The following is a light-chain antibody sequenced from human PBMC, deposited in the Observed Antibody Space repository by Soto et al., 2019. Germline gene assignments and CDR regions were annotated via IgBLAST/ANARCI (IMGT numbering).Light chain of an antibody. CDR3: QQSSNSIT. CDR2: DAS. CDR1: ESIRTW. Sequence: DIQMTQAPSTGSASILDSVSIKVRASESIRTWLVWYQHKPGKAPKFLIYDASSLESGVPSRFSGSGSGTEFTLTISSLETEDFAVYYCQQSSNSITFGQGTRLEIK. J-gene: IGKJ5*01. V-gene: IGKV1-5*01.